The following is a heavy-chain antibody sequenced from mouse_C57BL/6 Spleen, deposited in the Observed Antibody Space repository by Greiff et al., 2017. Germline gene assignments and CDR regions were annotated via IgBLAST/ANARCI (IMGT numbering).Heavy chain of an antibody. CDR3: ARTPRQLRHRDWYFDV. J-gene: IGHJ1*03. D-gene: IGHD3-2*01. CDR1: GYSITSGYY. Sequence: EVKLQESGPGLVKPSQSLSLTCSVTGYSITSGYYWNWIRQFPGNKLEWMGYISYDGSNNYNPSHKNRISITRDTSKNQFFLKLNSVATEDTATYYCARTPRQLRHRDWYFDVGGTGTTVTVSS. V-gene: IGHV3-6*01. CDR2: ISYDGSN.